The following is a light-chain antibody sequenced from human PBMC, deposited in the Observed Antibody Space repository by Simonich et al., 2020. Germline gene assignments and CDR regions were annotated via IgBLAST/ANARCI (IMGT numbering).Light chain of an antibody. Sequence: QSVLTQPPSVSGAPGQRVTISCTGSSSNIGAGYDVHWYQQLPGTAPKLLIFGNHNRPSGGPDRFSGSKSGTSASLAITGLQAEDEADYYCAAWDDSLSGPVFGGGTKLTVL. CDR1: SSNIGAGYD. CDR3: AAWDDSLSGPV. CDR2: GNH. V-gene: IGLV1-40*01. J-gene: IGLJ2*01.